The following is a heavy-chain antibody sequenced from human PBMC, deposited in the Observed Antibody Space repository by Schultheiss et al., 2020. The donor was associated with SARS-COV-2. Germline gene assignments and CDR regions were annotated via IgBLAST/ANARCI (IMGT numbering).Heavy chain of an antibody. Sequence: GGSLRLSCTASGFTFGDYAMSWFRQAPGKGLEWVSGISWNSGSIGYADSVKGRFTISRDNAKNSLYLQMNSLRAEDTAVYYCARARGHYDFWSGYATSVPYFDYWGQGTLVTVSS. J-gene: IGHJ4*02. CDR3: ARARGHYDFWSGYATSVPYFDY. CDR1: GFTFGDYA. V-gene: IGHV3-20*04. CDR2: ISWNSGSI. D-gene: IGHD3-3*01.